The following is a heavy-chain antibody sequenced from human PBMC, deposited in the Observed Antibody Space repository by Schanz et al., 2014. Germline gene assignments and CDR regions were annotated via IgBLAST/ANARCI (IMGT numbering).Heavy chain of an antibody. D-gene: IGHD6-13*01. Sequence: QVQLVQSGAEVKKPGASVKVSCKASGYTFTSYGISWVRQAPGQGPEWMGWISDYNADTKYAQKVQGRVTMTTDTSTSTAYMELRSLRSDDTAVYYCARIAEAGTQYLQYWGQGTLVTVSS. J-gene: IGHJ1*01. CDR2: ISDYNADT. CDR1: GYTFTSYG. V-gene: IGHV1-18*04. CDR3: ARIAEAGTQYLQY.